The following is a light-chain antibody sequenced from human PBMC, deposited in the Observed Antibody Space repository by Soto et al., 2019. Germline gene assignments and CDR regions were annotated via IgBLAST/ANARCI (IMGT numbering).Light chain of an antibody. CDR1: SSDVGYSNY. CDR2: DVS. J-gene: IGLJ1*01. V-gene: IGLV2-14*01. Sequence: QSALTQPASVSGSPGQSITISCTGTSSDVGYSNYVSWYQQLPGKAPKLMIYDVSDRPSGVSNRFSGSKSGSTASLTISGLKAADEADYYCSSYTSSSLYVFGTGTKVTVL. CDR3: SSYTSSSLYV.